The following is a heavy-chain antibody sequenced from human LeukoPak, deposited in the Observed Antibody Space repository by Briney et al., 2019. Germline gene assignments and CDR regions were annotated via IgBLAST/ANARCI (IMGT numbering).Heavy chain of an antibody. J-gene: IGHJ2*01. D-gene: IGHD6-13*01. CDR1: GGSISSYY. V-gene: IGHV4-4*07. Sequence: PSETLSLTCTVSGGSISSYYWSWIRQPAGKGLGCIGRIDTSGNTNYKPSLKSRVTMSVDTSKNQFSLKLNSVTAADTAVYYCARVSSSWYQDWYFDLWGRGTLVTVSS. CDR2: IDTSGNT. CDR3: ARVSSSWYQDWYFDL.